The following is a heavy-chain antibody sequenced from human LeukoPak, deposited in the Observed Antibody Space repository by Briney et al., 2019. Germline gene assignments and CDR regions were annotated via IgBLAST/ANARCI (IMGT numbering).Heavy chain of an antibody. D-gene: IGHD3-10*01. CDR1: GGSISSSNYY. CDR3: ARGEEFDSGSYLD. V-gene: IGHV4-39*01. J-gene: IGHJ4*02. CDR2: IYYSGRT. Sequence: SETLSLTCTVSGGSISSSNYYWAWIRQPPGKGLEWIGSIYYSGRTYCNPSLKSRITMSLDTSKNQFSLKLSSVTAADTAIYYCARGEEFDSGSYLDWGQGTLVTVSS.